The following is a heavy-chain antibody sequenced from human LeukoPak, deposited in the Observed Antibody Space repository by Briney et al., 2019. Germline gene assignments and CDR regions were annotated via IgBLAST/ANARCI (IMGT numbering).Heavy chain of an antibody. V-gene: IGHV3-7*03. CDR1: GFIFSGFW. CDR3: ARSSYSSSSSV. J-gene: IGHJ3*01. CDR2: INSDGSEG. D-gene: IGHD6-6*01. Sequence: GGSLRLSCAVSGFIFSGFWMSWSRQAPGKGLEWVASINSDGSEGCYADVVKGRFTISRDNAKNSLYLQINSLRAEDTAVYYCARSSYSSSSSVWGQGTMVTVSS.